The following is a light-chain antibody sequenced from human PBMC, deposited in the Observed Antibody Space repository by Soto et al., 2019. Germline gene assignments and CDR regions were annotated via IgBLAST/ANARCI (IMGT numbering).Light chain of an antibody. V-gene: IGKV3-11*01. CDR1: QSVTNY. Sequence: EIVLTQYPAPLSLSPGERATLSCRASQSVTNYLAWYQQKPGQAPRLLIYATSNRATGIPARFSVSGSRAVFTLTISSLVPEDFRVSYCQQRSNWPFTSGPGTKVDI. CDR3: QQRSNWPFT. J-gene: IGKJ3*01. CDR2: ATS.